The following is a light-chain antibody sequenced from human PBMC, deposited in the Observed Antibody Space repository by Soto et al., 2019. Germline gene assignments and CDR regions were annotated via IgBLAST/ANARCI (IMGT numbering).Light chain of an antibody. Sequence: QSALTQPASVSGSPGQSITISCTGTSSDVGGYNFVSWYQHHPGKAPKLMVYEVSNRPSGVSNRFSGSKSGNTASLTISGLQAEDEADYYCSSYTSSSTSLVVIGGGTKLTVL. V-gene: IGLV2-14*01. CDR2: EVS. J-gene: IGLJ2*01. CDR3: SSYTSSSTSLVV. CDR1: SSDVGGYNF.